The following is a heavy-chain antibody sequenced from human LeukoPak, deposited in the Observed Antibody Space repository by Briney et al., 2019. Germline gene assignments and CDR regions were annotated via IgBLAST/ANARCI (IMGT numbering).Heavy chain of an antibody. CDR3: VRGVTTIRGIIIIRLDP. J-gene: IGHJ5*02. CDR1: GYIFTGYD. V-gene: IGHV1-8*01. CDR2: MNPGGGNT. Sequence: GASVKVSCKASGYIFTGYDIFWVRQATGQGLEWMGWMNPGGGNTGYAQKFQGRVTMTTNTSTNTAYMELSSLSSEDTAVYYCVRGVTTIRGIIIIRLDPWGQGALVTVSS. D-gene: IGHD3-10*01.